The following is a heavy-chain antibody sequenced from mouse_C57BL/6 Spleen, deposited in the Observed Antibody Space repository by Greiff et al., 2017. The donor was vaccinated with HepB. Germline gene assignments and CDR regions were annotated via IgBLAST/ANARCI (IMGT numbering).Heavy chain of an antibody. CDR1: GFNIKDYY. V-gene: IGHV14-1*01. CDR2: IDPEDGDT. J-gene: IGHJ3*01. Sequence: EVQLQQSGAELVRPGASVKLSCTASGFNIKDYYMHWVKQRPEQGLEWIGRIDPEDGDTEYAPKFQGKATMTADPSSNTAYLQLSSLTSEDTAVYYCTTYDGYYVGWFAYWGQGTLVTVSA. D-gene: IGHD2-3*01. CDR3: TTYDGYYVGWFAY.